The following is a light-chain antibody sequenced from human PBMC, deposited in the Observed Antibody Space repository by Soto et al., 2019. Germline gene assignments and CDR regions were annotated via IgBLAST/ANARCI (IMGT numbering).Light chain of an antibody. CDR3: QQRSNWHPEIT. CDR1: QSVSSY. Sequence: EIVLTQSPATLALSPGERATLSCRASQSVSSYLAWYQQKPGQAPRLLIYDASNRATGIPARFSGSGSGTDFTLTISSLEPEDFAVYYCQQRSNWHPEITFGQGTRLEIK. J-gene: IGKJ5*01. V-gene: IGKV3-11*01. CDR2: DAS.